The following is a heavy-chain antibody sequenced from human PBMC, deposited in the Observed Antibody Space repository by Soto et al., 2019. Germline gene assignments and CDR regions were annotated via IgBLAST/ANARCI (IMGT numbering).Heavy chain of an antibody. CDR3: AKGGRQWLVTSDFNY. CDR2: ISSSSSTI. CDR1: GFTFSSYS. Sequence: GGSLRLSCAAPGFTFSSYSMNWVRQAPGKGLEWVSYISSSSSTIYYADSVKGRFTISRDSSKNTVSLEMTSLRAEDTAVYYCAKGGRQWLVTSDFNYWGQGALVTVSS. V-gene: IGHV3-48*01. J-gene: IGHJ4*02. D-gene: IGHD6-19*01.